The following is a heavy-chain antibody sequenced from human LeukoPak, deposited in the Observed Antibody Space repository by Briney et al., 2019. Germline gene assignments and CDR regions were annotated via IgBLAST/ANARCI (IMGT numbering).Heavy chain of an antibody. CDR3: ASPEAPVATDSSYLH. Sequence: SETVSLTCTVSGGSIGSYYWSWIRQPPGKTLEWLGYIYYTGRTIHNPSLRSRVTLSIDTSKNQFSLKLTSVTAADTAMYYCASPEAPVATDSSYLHWGQGTLVTVS. D-gene: IGHD2-2*01. J-gene: IGHJ1*01. V-gene: IGHV4-59*13. CDR2: IYYTGRT. CDR1: GGSIGSYY.